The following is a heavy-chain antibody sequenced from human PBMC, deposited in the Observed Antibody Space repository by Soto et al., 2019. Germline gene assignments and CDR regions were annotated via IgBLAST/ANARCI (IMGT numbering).Heavy chain of an antibody. V-gene: IGHV3-21*01. Sequence: GSLRLSCAASGFTFSSYRMNWVRQAPGKGLEWVSSISSSDSYIYYADSVKGRFTISRDNAKNSLSLQMNSLRAEDTAVYYCARGNADYYDSSGYFDYWGQGTLVTVSS. J-gene: IGHJ4*02. CDR3: ARGNADYYDSSGYFDY. CDR2: ISSSDSYI. CDR1: GFTFSSYR. D-gene: IGHD3-22*01.